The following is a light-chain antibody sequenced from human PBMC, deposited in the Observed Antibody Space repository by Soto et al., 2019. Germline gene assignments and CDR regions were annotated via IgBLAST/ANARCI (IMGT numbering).Light chain of an antibody. Sequence: DIQMTQSPSTLSASVGDRVTITCRASQSISTWLAWYQQKPGKAPRLLIYGASILETGVPSRFSGSGSGTEFTLTISSLQPDDFATYFCQQYNSYSFGQGTKVEVK. CDR3: QQYNSYS. J-gene: IGKJ1*01. CDR1: QSISTW. CDR2: GAS. V-gene: IGKV1-5*01.